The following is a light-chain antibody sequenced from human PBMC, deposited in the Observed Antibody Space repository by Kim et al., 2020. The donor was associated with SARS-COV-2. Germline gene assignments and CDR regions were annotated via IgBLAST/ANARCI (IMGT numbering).Light chain of an antibody. CDR3: MQGTHWPFT. CDR1: ESLVYSDGNIY. CDR2: KVS. J-gene: IGKJ3*01. V-gene: IGKV2-30*01. Sequence: PASIPCRSSESLVYSDGNIYLNWFHQRPGQSPRRLIYKVSDRDSGVPDRLSGSGSGTDFTLQISRVEAEDVGVYYCMQGTHWPFTFGPGTKVDIK.